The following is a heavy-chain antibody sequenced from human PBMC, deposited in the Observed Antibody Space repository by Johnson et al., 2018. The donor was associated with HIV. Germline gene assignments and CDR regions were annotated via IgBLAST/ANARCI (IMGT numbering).Heavy chain of an antibody. Sequence: EVLLLESGGGLVQPGGSLRLSCAASGFTVSSNYMRWVRQAPGKGLEWVSVIYSGGSTYYADSVTGRFTISRDNSKNTMYLQMNSRRSEDTAVYYCARDLPGPPSLYAFDIWGQGTKVTVSS. CDR3: ARDLPGPPSLYAFDI. V-gene: IGHV3-66*01. J-gene: IGHJ3*02. CDR2: IYSGGST. CDR1: GFTVSSNY.